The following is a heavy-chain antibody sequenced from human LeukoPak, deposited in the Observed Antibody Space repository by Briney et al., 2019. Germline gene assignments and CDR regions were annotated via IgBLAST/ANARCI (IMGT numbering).Heavy chain of an antibody. Sequence: GGSLRLSCAASGFTFSSSGMSWGAEAPGKGLEWVSAISGSGGSTYYADSVKGRFTISRDNAKNSLYLQMNSLRAEDTAVYYCARGLKILTCLYWGQGTLVTVSS. CDR3: ARGLKILTCLY. CDR2: ISGSGGST. V-gene: IGHV3-23*01. CDR1: GFTFSSSG. J-gene: IGHJ4*02. D-gene: IGHD3-9*01.